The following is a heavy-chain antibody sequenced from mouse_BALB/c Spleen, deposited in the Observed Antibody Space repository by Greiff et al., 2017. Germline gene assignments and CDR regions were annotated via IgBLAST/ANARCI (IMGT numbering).Heavy chain of an antibody. J-gene: IGHJ4*01. D-gene: IGHD2-10*02. CDR3: ARAYGNYVNAMDY. V-gene: IGHV2-9*02. CDR2: IWAGGST. Sequence: QVQLKESGPGLVAPSQSLSITCTVSGFSLTSYGVHWVRQPPGKGLEWLGVIWAGGSTNYNSALMSRLSISKDNSKSQVFLKMNSLQTDDTAMYYCARAYGNYVNAMDYWGQGTSVTVSS. CDR1: GFSLTSYG.